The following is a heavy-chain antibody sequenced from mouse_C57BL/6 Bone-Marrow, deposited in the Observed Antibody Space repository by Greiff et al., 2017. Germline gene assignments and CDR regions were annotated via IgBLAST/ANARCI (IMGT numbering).Heavy chain of an antibody. CDR1: GYTFTSYW. CDR2: IDPSDSYT. D-gene: IGHD1-1*01. Sequence: QVQLQQPGAELVKPGASVKLSCKASGYTFTSYWMQWVKQRPGQGLEWIGEIDPSDSYTNYNQKFKGKATLTVDPSSSTAYMQLSSLTSEDSAVYYCARSVYYGSSSLNWDCDVWGTGTRVTVSS. V-gene: IGHV1-50*01. J-gene: IGHJ1*03. CDR3: ARSVYYGSSSLNWDCDV.